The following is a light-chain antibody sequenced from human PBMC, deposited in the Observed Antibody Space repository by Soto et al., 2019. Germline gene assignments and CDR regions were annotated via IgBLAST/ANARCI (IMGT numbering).Light chain of an antibody. CDR1: QSVSSSY. V-gene: IGKV3-20*01. J-gene: IGKJ4*01. CDR2: GAS. CDR3: QQYGSSLLT. Sequence: EIVLTQSPGTLSLSPGEGATLSCRASQSVSSSYLAWYQQKPGQAPRLLIYGASSRATGIPGRFSGSGSGTDFTLTISRLEPEDFAVYYCQQYGSSLLTFGGGTKVDIK.